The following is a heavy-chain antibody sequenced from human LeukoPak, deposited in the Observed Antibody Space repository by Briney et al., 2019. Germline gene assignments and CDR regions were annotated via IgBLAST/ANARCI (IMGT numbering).Heavy chain of an antibody. Sequence: SETLSLTCAVYGGSFSGYYWSWIRQPPGKGLEWIGEINHSGTTNYNPSLKSRVTISVDTSKNQFSLKLSSVTAADTAVYYCSRERVLRYWGQGTLVTVSS. CDR3: SRERVLRY. V-gene: IGHV4-34*01. J-gene: IGHJ4*02. CDR2: INHSGTT. CDR1: GGSFSGYY.